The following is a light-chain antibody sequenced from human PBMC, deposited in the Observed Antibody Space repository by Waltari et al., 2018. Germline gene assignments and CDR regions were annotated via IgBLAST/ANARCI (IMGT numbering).Light chain of an antibody. CDR2: QDS. V-gene: IGLV3-1*01. CDR3: QAWDSSTPYV. J-gene: IGLJ1*01. Sequence: SYELTQPPSVSVSPGQTASITCSGDKLGEKYACWYQQKPGQSPVLVIYQDSKRPSGIPVRFASSNSGNTATLTISGTQAMDEADYYCQAWDSSTPYVFGTGTKVTVL. CDR1: KLGEKY.